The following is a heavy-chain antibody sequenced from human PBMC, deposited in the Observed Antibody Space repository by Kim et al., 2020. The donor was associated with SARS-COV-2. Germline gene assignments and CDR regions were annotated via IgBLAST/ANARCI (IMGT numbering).Heavy chain of an antibody. CDR1: GYTFDTFS. D-gene: IGHD3-10*01. J-gene: IGHJ5*02. CDR2: INGGNGNT. CDR3: AREGSGSYNWLDP. Sequence: ASVKVSCKASGYTFDTFSLYWVRQAPGQRFEWMGWINGGNGNTRYSQNFQGRLTITRGTSATTAYMELSRLTSKDTAVYFCAREGSGSYNWLDPWGQGTLVTVSS. V-gene: IGHV1-3*01.